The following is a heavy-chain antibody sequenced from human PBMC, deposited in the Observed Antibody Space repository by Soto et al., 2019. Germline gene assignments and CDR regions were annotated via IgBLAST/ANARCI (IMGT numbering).Heavy chain of an antibody. Sequence: ASVKVSCKASGYAFTGYYMNWVRQAPGHALEWMGWISAYNGNTNYAQKLQGRVTMTTDTSTSTAYMELRSLRSDDTAVYYCARDSGIVGARFYYYYGMDVWGQGATVTVPS. CDR1: GYAFTGYY. J-gene: IGHJ6*02. D-gene: IGHD1-26*01. CDR3: ARDSGIVGARFYYYYGMDV. CDR2: ISAYNGNT. V-gene: IGHV1-18*04.